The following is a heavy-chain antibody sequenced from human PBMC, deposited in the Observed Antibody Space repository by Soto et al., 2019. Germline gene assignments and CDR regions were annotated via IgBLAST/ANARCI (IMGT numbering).Heavy chain of an antibody. V-gene: IGHV4-61*08. Sequence: QVQLQESGPGLVKPSETLSLTCNVSGGSVSSGGYYWNWIRQPPGKGLEWIGHIHYSGSTNYNPSLTSRGPISVHTSKKQFSLKLNSVTAADTAIYYCARGMIPVVRRYFDYWGQGTLVTVSS. CDR3: ARGMIPVVRRYFDY. CDR2: IHYSGST. CDR1: GGSVSSGGYY. J-gene: IGHJ4*02. D-gene: IGHD2-15*01.